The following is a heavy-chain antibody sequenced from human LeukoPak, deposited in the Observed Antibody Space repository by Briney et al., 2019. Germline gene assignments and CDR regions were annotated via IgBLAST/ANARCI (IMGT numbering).Heavy chain of an antibody. D-gene: IGHD3-10*01. CDR1: VYTFTGYD. Sequence: ASVKVSCKASVYTFTGYDLHWVRQAPGQGLEYMGWINPNNGDSKNTQTFQGRVTMTRDTSISTVYMELTRLRSDDTAVYYCARDRVSGGNDYWGQGTLVTVSS. CDR3: ARDRVSGGNDY. J-gene: IGHJ4*02. CDR2: INPNNGDS. V-gene: IGHV1-2*02.